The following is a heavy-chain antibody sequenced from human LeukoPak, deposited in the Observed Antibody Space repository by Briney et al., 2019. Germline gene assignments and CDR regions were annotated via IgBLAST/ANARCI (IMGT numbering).Heavy chain of an antibody. CDR2: IQHDGSNE. J-gene: IGHJ4*02. D-gene: IGHD5-24*01. CDR1: GFTFSSFG. V-gene: IGHV3-30*02. CDR3: AKNGDSERWLQPKFVTH. Sequence: GGSLRLSCTASGFTFSSFGMHWVRLAPAKGLEWVAFIQHDGSNEYADSVKGRFTISRDNSKNTLYLQMNSLRAEDTAVYYCAKNGDSERWLQPKFVTHWGQGTLVTVSS.